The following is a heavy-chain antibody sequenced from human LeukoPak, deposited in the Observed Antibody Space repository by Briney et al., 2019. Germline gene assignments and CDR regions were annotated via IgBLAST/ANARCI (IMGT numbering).Heavy chain of an antibody. D-gene: IGHD6-19*01. CDR1: GFTVSSKY. V-gene: IGHV3-53*01. CDR2: IHSGGST. J-gene: IGHJ4*02. Sequence: GGSLRLSCAASGFTVSSKYMSWVRQAPGKGLEWVSVIHSGGSTYYADSVKGRFTISRDNSKNTLYIQMNSPRAEDTAVYYCARGVAVAGTIYFDYWGQGTLVTVSS. CDR3: ARGVAVAGTIYFDY.